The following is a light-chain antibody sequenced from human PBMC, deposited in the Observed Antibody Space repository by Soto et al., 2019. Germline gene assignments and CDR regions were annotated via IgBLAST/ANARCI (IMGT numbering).Light chain of an antibody. CDR3: SSSTTTTSLVV. CDR2: DVS. CDR1: SSDIGDYNY. V-gene: IGLV2-14*01. Sequence: QSALTQPASVSGSPGQSITISCTGTSSDIGDYNYFSWYQQDPGKVPKLVIYDVSHRPSGVSNRFSGSKSGNTASLTISGLQAEDEADYYCSSSTTTTSLVVFGGGTKLTVL. J-gene: IGLJ3*02.